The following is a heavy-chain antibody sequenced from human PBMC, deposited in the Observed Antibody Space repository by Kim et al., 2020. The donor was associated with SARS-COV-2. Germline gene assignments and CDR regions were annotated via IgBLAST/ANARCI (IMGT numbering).Heavy chain of an antibody. D-gene: IGHD6-13*01. CDR3: ATLAAAGPLYYFDY. CDR1: GFTFSSYG. Sequence: GGSLRLSCAASGFTFSSYGMHWVRQAPGKGLEWVAVISYDGSNKYYADSVKGRFTISRDNSKNTLYLQMNSLRAEDTAVYYCATLAAAGPLYYFDYWGQGTLVTVSS. CDR2: ISYDGSNK. J-gene: IGHJ4*02. V-gene: IGHV3-30*03.